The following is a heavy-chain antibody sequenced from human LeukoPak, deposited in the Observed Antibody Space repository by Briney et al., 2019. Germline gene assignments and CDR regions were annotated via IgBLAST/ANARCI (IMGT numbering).Heavy chain of an antibody. Sequence: GASVKVSCTASAYTFTIYGISWVRQAPGQGLEWMGWISAYNGNTNYAQKLQGRVTMTTDTSTSTAYMELRSLRSDDTAVYYCARDDRIAAAGKGLDYWGQGTLVTVSS. CDR1: AYTFTIYG. J-gene: IGHJ4*02. V-gene: IGHV1-18*01. CDR2: ISAYNGNT. D-gene: IGHD6-13*01. CDR3: ARDDRIAAAGKGLDY.